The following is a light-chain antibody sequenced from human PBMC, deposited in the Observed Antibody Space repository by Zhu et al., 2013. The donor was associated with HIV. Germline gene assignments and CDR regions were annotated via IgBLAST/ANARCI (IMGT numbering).Light chain of an antibody. J-gene: IGLJ1*01. CDR1: SLRNYY. Sequence: SSELTQDPAVSVALGQTVRITCQGDSLRNYYASWYQQKPGQAPVRVIYGKNNRPSGIPDRFSGSISGNTASLTITGAQAEDEADYYCNSWDSSGNLYVFGTGTKVTVL. CDR3: NSWDSSGNLYV. V-gene: IGLV3-19*02. CDR2: GKN.